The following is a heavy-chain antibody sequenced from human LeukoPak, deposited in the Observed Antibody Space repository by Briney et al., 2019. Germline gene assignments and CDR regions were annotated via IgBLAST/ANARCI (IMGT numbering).Heavy chain of an antibody. D-gene: IGHD3-10*01. CDR2: ISGSGGST. CDR1: GFTVGTNY. CDR3: AKAGIGFDY. V-gene: IGHV3-23*01. Sequence: GGSLRLSCAASGFTVGTNYMNWVRQAPGKGLEWVSAISGSGGSTYYADSVKGRFTISRDNSKNTLYLQTNSLRAEDTAVYYCAKAGIGFDYWGQGTLVTVSS. J-gene: IGHJ4*02.